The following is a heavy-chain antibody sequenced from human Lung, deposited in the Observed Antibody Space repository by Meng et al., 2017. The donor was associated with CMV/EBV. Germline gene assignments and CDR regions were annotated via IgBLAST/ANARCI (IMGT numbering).Heavy chain of an antibody. CDR2: IYSVGIT. V-gene: IGHV3-53*01. D-gene: IGHD1/OR15-1a*01. Sequence: GESXKISCAASGLSVSSNYMSWVRQAPGKGLEWVSTIYSVGITYYADSVKGRFTISRDTSKNTLSLQMISLRVEDAAIYYCATFSRGNNYDYFESLGQGTLVTVSS. J-gene: IGHJ4*02. CDR1: GLSVSSNY. CDR3: ATFSRGNNYDYFES.